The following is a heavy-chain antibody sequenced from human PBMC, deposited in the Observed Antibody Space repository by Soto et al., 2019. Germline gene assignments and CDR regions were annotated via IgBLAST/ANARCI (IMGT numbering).Heavy chain of an antibody. CDR1: GGSISSYY. J-gene: IGHJ4*02. V-gene: IGHV4-59*01. CDR2: IYYSGST. CDR3: ARDLDSSGWSNLDY. D-gene: IGHD6-19*01. Sequence: QVQLQESGPGLVKPSETLSLTCTVSGGSISSYYWSWIRQPPGKGLEWIGYIYYSGSTNYNPSLKSRVTISVDTSKNQFSLKLSSVTAADTAVYYCARDLDSSGWSNLDYWGQGTLVTVSS.